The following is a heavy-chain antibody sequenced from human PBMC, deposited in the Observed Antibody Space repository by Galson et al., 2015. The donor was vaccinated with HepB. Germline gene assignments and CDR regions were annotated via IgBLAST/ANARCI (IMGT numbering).Heavy chain of an antibody. V-gene: IGHV3-7*03. Sequence: SLRLSCAASGFSFSNYWMSWVRQAPGKGLEWVANIKQDGGETYYLDSVKGRFTIPRDNAKNSLYLQMNSLRAEDTAVYYCATYYDFLTAYYRLDYWGQGTLVTVSS. CDR1: GFSFSNYW. CDR3: ATYYDFLTAYYRLDY. CDR2: IKQDGGET. J-gene: IGHJ4*02. D-gene: IGHD3-9*01.